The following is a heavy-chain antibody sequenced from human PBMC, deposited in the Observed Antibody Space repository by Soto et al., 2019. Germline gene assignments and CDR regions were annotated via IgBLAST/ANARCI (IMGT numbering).Heavy chain of an antibody. V-gene: IGHV1-46*01. J-gene: IGHJ6*02. D-gene: IGHD2-2*01. CDR1: GYTFTSYY. CDR3: ARTLDCSSTSCYLKRVYYGMDV. CDR2: INPSGGST. Sequence: SVKVSCKASGYTFTSYYMHWVRQAPGQGLEWMGIINPSGGSTSYAQKFQGRVTMTRDTSTSTVYMELSRLRSEDTAVYYCARTLDCSSTSCYLKRVYYGMDVWGQGTTVTVSS.